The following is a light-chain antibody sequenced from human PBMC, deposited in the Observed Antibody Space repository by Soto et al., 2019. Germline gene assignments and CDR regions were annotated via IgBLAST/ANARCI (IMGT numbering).Light chain of an antibody. CDR2: SNN. Sequence: QSVLTQPPSASGTPGQRVIISCSGSSSNIGSNTVNWYQQLPGTAPKLLIYSNNQRPSGVPDRFSGSRSGTSASLAISGLQSEDEGDYYCAAWDDSLNGRGVFGGGTKVTVL. V-gene: IGLV1-44*01. CDR1: SSNIGSNT. CDR3: AAWDDSLNGRGV. J-gene: IGLJ3*02.